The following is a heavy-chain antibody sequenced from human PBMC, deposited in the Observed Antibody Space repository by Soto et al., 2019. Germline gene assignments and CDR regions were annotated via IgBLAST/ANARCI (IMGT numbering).Heavy chain of an antibody. CDR1: GGSFIGYY. V-gene: IGHV4-34*01. CDR2: INHSGST. J-gene: IGHJ6*01. CDR3: ARVVHVLRFLEWLPQYYYGMDV. Sequence: TLSLTCYIYGGSFIGYYWSCIRQPPWKGLELIGEINHSGSTNYNPSLKSRVTISVDTSKNQFSLKLSSVTAADTAVYYCARVVHVLRFLEWLPQYYYGMDVWGQGTTVTVSS. D-gene: IGHD3-3*01.